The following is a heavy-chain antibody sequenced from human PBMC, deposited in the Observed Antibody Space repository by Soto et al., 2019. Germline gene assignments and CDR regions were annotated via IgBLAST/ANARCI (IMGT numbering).Heavy chain of an antibody. V-gene: IGHV3-23*01. D-gene: IGHD6-13*01. CDR1: GFSFSSYA. CDR3: ARDRERDAWYEDY. J-gene: IGHJ4*02. CDR2: ISGSDGST. Sequence: EVQLLESGGGLVQPGGSLRLSCVASGFSFSSYAMSWVRQAPGEGLEWVSVISGSDGSTYYADSVKGRFTISRDDSKNTLYLQMNSLRAEDTAVYYCARDRERDAWYEDYWGQGTLVTFSS.